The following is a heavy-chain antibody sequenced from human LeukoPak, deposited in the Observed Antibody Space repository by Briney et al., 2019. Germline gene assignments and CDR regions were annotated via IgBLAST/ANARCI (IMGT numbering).Heavy chain of an antibody. J-gene: IGHJ4*02. D-gene: IGHD3-22*01. CDR3: ARGRSSRYYDSSGRFDY. Sequence: ASVKVSCKASGYTFTSYYMHWVRQAPGQGLEWMGIINPSGGSTSYAQKFQGRVTMTRDMSTSTVYMELSSLRSEDTAVYYCARGRSSRYYDSSGRFDYWGQGTLVTVSS. CDR2: INPSGGST. V-gene: IGHV1-46*01. CDR1: GYTFTSYY.